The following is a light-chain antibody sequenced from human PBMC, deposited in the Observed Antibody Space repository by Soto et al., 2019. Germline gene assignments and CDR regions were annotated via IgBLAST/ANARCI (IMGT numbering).Light chain of an antibody. CDR2: GAS. CDR1: QRVSSY. J-gene: IGKJ5*01. V-gene: IGKV3-15*01. CDR3: QQYNNWPLIT. Sequence: EIVLTQSPATLSLSPWERATLSCRASQRVSSYLAWYQQRPGQAPRLLIYGASTRATGIPGRFSGTGSGTEFTLTIGSLQSEDFAVYYCQQYNNWPLITFGQGTRLEIK.